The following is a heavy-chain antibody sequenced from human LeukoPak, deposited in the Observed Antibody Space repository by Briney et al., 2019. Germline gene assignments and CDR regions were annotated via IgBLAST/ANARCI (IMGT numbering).Heavy chain of an antibody. D-gene: IGHD3-9*01. Sequence: SETLSLTCAVYGGSFSGYYWSWIRQPPGKGLEWIGEINHSGSTNYNPSLKSRVTISVDTSKNQFSLKLSSVTAADTAVYYCARASDSYYDILTGFDPWGQGTLVTVSS. CDR3: ARASDSYYDILTGFDP. CDR1: GGSFSGYY. J-gene: IGHJ5*02. CDR2: INHSGST. V-gene: IGHV4-34*01.